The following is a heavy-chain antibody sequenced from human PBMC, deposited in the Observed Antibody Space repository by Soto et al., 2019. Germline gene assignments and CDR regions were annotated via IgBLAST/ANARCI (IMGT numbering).Heavy chain of an antibody. V-gene: IGHV4-34*01. J-gene: IGHJ4*02. Sequence: SETLSLTCAVYGGSFSGYDWSWIRQPPGKGLEWIGEINHSGSTNYNPSLKSRVTISVDTSKNQFSLKLSSVTAADTAVYYCARILVGATVSVDYWGQGTLVPVSS. CDR1: GGSFSGYD. CDR2: INHSGST. CDR3: ARILVGATVSVDY. D-gene: IGHD1-26*01.